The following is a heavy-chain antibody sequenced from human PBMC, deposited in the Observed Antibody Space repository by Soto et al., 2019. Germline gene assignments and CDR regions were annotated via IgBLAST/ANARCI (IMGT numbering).Heavy chain of an antibody. Sequence: SETLSLTCTVSGGSISSYYWSWIRQPPGKGLEWIGYIYYSGSTNYNPSLKSRVTISVDTSKNQFSLKLSSVTAADTAVYYCARSRIAHWFDPCGQGTLVTVSP. CDR3: ARSRIAHWFDP. D-gene: IGHD6-6*01. V-gene: IGHV4-59*01. J-gene: IGHJ5*02. CDR1: GGSISSYY. CDR2: IYYSGST.